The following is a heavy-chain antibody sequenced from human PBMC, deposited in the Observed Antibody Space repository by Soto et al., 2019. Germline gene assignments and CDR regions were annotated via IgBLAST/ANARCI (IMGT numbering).Heavy chain of an antibody. CDR2: LLRPGRST. CDR3: AKDAIANDGIWLMDS. J-gene: IGHJ5*02. Sequence: GGSLRLSCAASGFMFSDYAMTWARQAPGKELEWVSGLLRPGRSTYYADSVKGRFTISGDTSADTVYLQMDSLRAEDTAVYYCAKDAIANDGIWLMDSWGQGTVVTVSS. CDR1: GFMFSDYA. V-gene: IGHV3-23*01. D-gene: IGHD3-16*01.